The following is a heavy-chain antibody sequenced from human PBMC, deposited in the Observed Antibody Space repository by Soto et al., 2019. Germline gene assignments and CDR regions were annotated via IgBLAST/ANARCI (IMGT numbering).Heavy chain of an antibody. CDR3: AREREGSGFDP. V-gene: IGHV1-8*01. J-gene: IGHJ5*02. CDR1: GXTFTSYD. D-gene: IGHD1-26*01. Sequence: ASVKVSCKASGXTFTSYDINWVRQATGQGLEWMGWMNPNSGNTAYAQKFQGSVTMTRNTSISTAYMELSSLRSEDTAVYYCAREREGSGFDPWGQGTLVTVSS. CDR2: MNPNSGNT.